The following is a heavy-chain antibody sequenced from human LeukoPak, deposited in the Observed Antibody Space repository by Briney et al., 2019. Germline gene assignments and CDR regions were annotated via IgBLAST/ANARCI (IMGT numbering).Heavy chain of an antibody. D-gene: IGHD2-15*01. V-gene: IGHV4-61*01. Sequence: SETLSLTCTVSGGSISSGSYHWSWIRQPPGKGLEYIGYIYYSGYTNYNPSLKSRVTISVDTSKNQFSLKLSSVTAADTAVYYCARTTEGYCRGRSCYSYYYYMDVWGKGTTVTVS. J-gene: IGHJ6*03. CDR3: ARTTEGYCRGRSCYSYYYYMDV. CDR1: GGSISSGSYH. CDR2: IYYSGYT.